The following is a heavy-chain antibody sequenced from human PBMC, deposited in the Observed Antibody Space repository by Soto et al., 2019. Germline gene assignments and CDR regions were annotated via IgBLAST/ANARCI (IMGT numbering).Heavy chain of an antibody. Sequence: QVQLVQSGAVVKEPGSSVKVPCKASGGGNLRDYRTTWVRRAPGQGLEWMGGIIPKLGSANYAQKFPGRVTITADESRNRVYMELRSLRSDDTAVYYCARGSARYNFGAVYWGQGTPVTVSS. J-gene: IGHJ4*02. V-gene: IGHV1-69*01. CDR3: ARGSARYNFGAVY. CDR1: GGGNLRDYR. CDR2: IIPKLGSA. D-gene: IGHD1-1*01.